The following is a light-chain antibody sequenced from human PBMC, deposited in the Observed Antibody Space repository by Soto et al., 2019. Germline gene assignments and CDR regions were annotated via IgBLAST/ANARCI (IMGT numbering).Light chain of an antibody. CDR2: SAS. J-gene: IGKJ1*01. CDR1: QSVSRSY. Sequence: EIVLTQSPGTLSLSPGERATLSRRARQSVSRSYLAWYQQKPGQAPRLLIYSASSRATGIPDRFSGSGSGTDFTLTISRLEPEDFAVYYCQQYGSSPRTFGQGTKVEIK. CDR3: QQYGSSPRT. V-gene: IGKV3-20*01.